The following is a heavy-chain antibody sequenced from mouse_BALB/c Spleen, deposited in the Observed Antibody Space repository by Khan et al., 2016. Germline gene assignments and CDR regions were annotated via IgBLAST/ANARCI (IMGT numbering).Heavy chain of an antibody. D-gene: IGHD2-1*01. J-gene: IGHJ4*01. CDR2: IRSKSNNSAT. Sequence: EVQLVESGGGLVQPKGSLKLSCAASGFTFNTYAMHWVCQAPGKGLEWVARIRSKSNNSATYYADSVKDRFTISRAASQSILYLQMNNLKTEDTAMYYGVREGNYGNYYAMDYWGQGTAVTVSS. CDR1: GFTFNTYA. CDR3: VREGNYGNYYAMDY. V-gene: IGHV10-3*03.